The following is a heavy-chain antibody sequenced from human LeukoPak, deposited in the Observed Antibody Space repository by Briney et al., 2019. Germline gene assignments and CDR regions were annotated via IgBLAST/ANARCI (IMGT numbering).Heavy chain of an antibody. CDR1: GGSISSYY. V-gene: IGHV4-59*01. D-gene: IGHD3-16*01. CDR3: ARETSQKGAHYMDV. J-gene: IGHJ6*03. CDR2: IYYSGYT. Sequence: PSETLSLTCTVSGGSISSYYWNWIRQPPPKGLERIGDIYYSGYTNYNPSIKSRVTISVDTSKIQSSLKLRSVTAADTAVYYCARETSQKGAHYMDVWGKGTTVTIAS.